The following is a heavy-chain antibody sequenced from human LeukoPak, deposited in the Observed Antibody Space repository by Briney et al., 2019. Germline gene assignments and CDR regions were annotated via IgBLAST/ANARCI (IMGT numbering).Heavy chain of an antibody. V-gene: IGHV4-61*02. J-gene: IGHJ4*02. CDR1: GDSISSGRYY. Sequence: SETLSLTCTVSGDSISSGRYYWSWIRQPAGKGLEWIGRIYTSGSTNYNPSLKSRVTISVDTSKNQFSLKLSSVTAADTAVYYCAREVYYDTSGFYSYFDYWGQGTLVSVSS. CDR2: IYTSGST. CDR3: AREVYYDTSGFYSYFDY. D-gene: IGHD3-22*01.